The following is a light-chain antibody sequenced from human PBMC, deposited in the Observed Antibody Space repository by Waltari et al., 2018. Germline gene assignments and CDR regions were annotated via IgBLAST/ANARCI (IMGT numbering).Light chain of an antibody. J-gene: IGKJ5*01. CDR3: QQYSTNPPT. CDR1: QVINNY. V-gene: IGKV1-16*01. Sequence: DIQMTQSPSSLSASVGDRVTIACRASQVINNYLAWFQQKPGKAPKPLIYAAFHLRSGVPSRLSGSGSGTDFTLTISSLQIEDLAIYYCQQYSTNPPTFGQGTRLEI. CDR2: AAF.